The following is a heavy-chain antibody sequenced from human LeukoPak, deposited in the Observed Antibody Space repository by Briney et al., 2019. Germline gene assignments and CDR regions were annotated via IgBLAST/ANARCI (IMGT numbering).Heavy chain of an antibody. CDR1: GYTFTSYY. D-gene: IGHD3-10*02. V-gene: IGHV1-46*01. CDR3: AKERSALTDYVSPRPFDY. CDR2: INPSGGSR. J-gene: IGHJ4*02. Sequence: ASVKVSCKASGYTFTSYYIHWVRQAPGQGLEWMGIINPSGGSRSYAQKFQGRVTMTRDTSTSTVYMELSSLRSEDTAVFYCAKERSALTDYVSPRPFDYWGQGTLVTVSS.